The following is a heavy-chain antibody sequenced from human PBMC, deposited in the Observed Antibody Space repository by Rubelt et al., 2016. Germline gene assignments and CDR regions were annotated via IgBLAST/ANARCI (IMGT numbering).Heavy chain of an antibody. CDR2: IYYLGAT. Sequence: QLQLQESGPGLVKPSETLSLICTVSGGSIRTSYSYWAWVRQPPGKGLEWIGTIYYLGATQYNPDLKSRVTISLATSNNQYSGNPQSVTAAGTAVYYCARVSVVVSPQYYFDYWGQGTLVTVSS. CDR1: GGSIRTSYSY. J-gene: IGHJ4*02. CDR3: ARVSVVVSPQYYFDY. V-gene: IGHV4-39*02. D-gene: IGHD2-15*01.